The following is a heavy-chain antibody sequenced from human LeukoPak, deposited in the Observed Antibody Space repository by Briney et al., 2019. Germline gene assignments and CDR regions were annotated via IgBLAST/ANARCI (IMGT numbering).Heavy chain of an antibody. J-gene: IGHJ4*02. CDR1: GFTFSSYS. D-gene: IGHD3-10*01. CDR3: ARAGFTFSDYFGSFFDY. CDR2: ISSSSSFI. Sequence: GGCLRLSCAASGFTFSSYSMNWVRQAPGKGLEWVSSISSSSSFIYYADSVKGRFTISRDNAKNSLYLQMNSLRAEDTAVYYCARAGFTFSDYFGSFFDYWGQGTLVTVSS. V-gene: IGHV3-21*01.